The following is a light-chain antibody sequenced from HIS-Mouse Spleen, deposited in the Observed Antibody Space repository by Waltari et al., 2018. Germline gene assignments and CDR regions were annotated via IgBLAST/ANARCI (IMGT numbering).Light chain of an antibody. CDR2: DVS. CDR1: SSDVGGYNS. Sequence: QSALTQPASVSGSPGQSITISCTGTSSDVGGYNSVPWYQQPPGKAPKLIIYDVSKRPSWVSNRFSGSKSGNTASLTISGLQAEDEADYYCSSYTSSSTLEGYVFGTGTKVTVL. J-gene: IGLJ1*01. CDR3: SSYTSSSTLEGYV. V-gene: IGLV2-14*03.